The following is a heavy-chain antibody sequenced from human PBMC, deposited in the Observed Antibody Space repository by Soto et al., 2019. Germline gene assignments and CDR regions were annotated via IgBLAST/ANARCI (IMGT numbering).Heavy chain of an antibody. Sequence: QVQLVQSGAEVKKPGASVKVSCKASGYTFTSYGISWVRQAPGQGLEWMGWISAYNGNTNYAQQLQGRVTMTTDTATSTAYMELGSLRSDDTAVYYCARDGVGYCISTSCLTWFDPGGQGTLVTVAS. V-gene: IGHV1-18*01. CDR3: ARDGVGYCISTSCLTWFDP. J-gene: IGHJ5*02. CDR1: GYTFTSYG. CDR2: ISAYNGNT. D-gene: IGHD2-2*03.